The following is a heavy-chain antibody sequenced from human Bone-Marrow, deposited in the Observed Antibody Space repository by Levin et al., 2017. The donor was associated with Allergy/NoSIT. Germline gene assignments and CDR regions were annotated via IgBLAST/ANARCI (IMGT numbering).Heavy chain of an antibody. CDR1: GGTFSSYA. CDR2: IIPIFGTA. V-gene: IGHV1-69*13. D-gene: IGHD3-9*01. Sequence: SVKVSCKASGGTFSSYAISWVRQAPGQGLEWMGGIIPIFGTANYAQKFQGRVTITADESTSTAYMELSSLRSEDTAVYYCARAVPDILTGYSPDYYYYGMDGWGQGTTVTVSS. CDR3: ARAVPDILTGYSPDYYYYGMDG. J-gene: IGHJ6*02.